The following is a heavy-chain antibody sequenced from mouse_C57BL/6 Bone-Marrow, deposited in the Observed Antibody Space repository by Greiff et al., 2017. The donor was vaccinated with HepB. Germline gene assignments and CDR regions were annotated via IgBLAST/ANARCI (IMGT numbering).Heavy chain of an antibody. CDR1: GYSFTGYY. V-gene: IGHV1-42*01. Sequence: EVQLVESGPELVKPGASVKISCKASGYSFTGYYMNWVKQSPEKSLEWIGEINPSTGGTTYNQKFKAKATLTVDKSSSTAYMQLKSLTSEDSAVYYCARVRYAMDYWGQGTSVTVSS. CDR3: ARVRYAMDY. D-gene: IGHD2-14*01. CDR2: INPSTGGT. J-gene: IGHJ4*01.